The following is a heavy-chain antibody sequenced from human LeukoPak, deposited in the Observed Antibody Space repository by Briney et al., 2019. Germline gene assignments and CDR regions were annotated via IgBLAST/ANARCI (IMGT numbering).Heavy chain of an antibody. V-gene: IGHV3-21*01. CDR1: GFTFSSYN. J-gene: IGHJ4*02. Sequence: GGSLRLFCAASGFTFSSYNMNWVRQAPGKGLEWVSSIARSSGYIYYAESLKGRFTISRDNAKNSLYLQMNSLRAEDTAVYYCARGAVAGPIDYWGQGTLVTVSS. CDR3: ARGAVAGPIDY. D-gene: IGHD6-19*01. CDR2: IARSSGYI.